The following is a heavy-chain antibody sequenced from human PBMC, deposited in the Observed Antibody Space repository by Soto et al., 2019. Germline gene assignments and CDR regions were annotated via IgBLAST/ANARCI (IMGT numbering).Heavy chain of an antibody. V-gene: IGHV4-39*01. Sequence: QLHLQQSGPGLVTPSETLSLTCTVSGGSITSSTYYWGWIRQPPGKGLEWIGNMRYSGDTHSDPALQGRGTNSVETPKSQFSLSLGSVTAAGTANYYCVCSLGPTTGIDYWGQGILVTVSS. CDR2: MRYSGDT. CDR3: VCSLGPTTGIDY. J-gene: IGHJ4*02. D-gene: IGHD1-26*01. CDR1: GGSITSSTYY.